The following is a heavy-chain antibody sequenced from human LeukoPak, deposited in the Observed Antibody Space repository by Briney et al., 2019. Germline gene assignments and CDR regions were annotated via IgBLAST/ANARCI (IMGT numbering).Heavy chain of an antibody. CDR1: GFTFKNHN. CDR3: AKMRGQYYHSYYMDA. V-gene: IGHV3-23*01. J-gene: IGHJ6*03. Sequence: GGSLRLSCAASGFTFKNHNMNWVRQAPGKGLEWVSYGGSGGSTYYADSVKGRFTVSRDNSKSTLYLQMNSLTAEDTAVYYCAKMRGQYYHSYYMDAWGKGTTVTVSS. CDR2: GGSGGST.